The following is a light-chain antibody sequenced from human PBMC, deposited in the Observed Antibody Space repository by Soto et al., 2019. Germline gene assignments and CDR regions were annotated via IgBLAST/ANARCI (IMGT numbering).Light chain of an antibody. CDR3: AAWDDSLNGHV. Sequence: QSALTQPPSASGSPRQSVTISCTGTSSDIGGYNYIAWYQHHPGKAPKLIIYEVNKRPSGVPDRFSGSKSGNTASLTVSGLQAEDEADYYCAAWDDSLNGHVFGTGTKVTVL. CDR1: SSDIGGYNY. CDR2: EVN. J-gene: IGLJ1*01. V-gene: IGLV2-8*01.